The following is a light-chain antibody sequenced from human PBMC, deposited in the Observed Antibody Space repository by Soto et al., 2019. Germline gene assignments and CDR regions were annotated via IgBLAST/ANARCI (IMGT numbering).Light chain of an antibody. CDR1: QSISSW. V-gene: IGKV1-5*01. CDR2: DAS. Sequence: IQMTQSPSSLSASAGDRVTITCRASQSISSWLAWYQQKPGKAPKLLIYDASSLESGVPSRFSGSGSGTEFTLTISSLQPDDFATYYCQQYNSYCTFGQGTKVDIK. CDR3: QQYNSYCT. J-gene: IGKJ1*01.